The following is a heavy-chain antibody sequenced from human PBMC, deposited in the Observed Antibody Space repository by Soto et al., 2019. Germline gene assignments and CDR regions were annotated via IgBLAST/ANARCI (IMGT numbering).Heavy chain of an antibody. CDR1: GFSLTTDRVS. V-gene: IGHV2-5*01. D-gene: IGHD5-12*01. CDR3: ARRLRGAYSLSWNFDY. CDR2: IYSNDDK. Sequence: ESGPKLVNPTQTLTLTCTFSGFSLTTDRVSVGWIREPPGRALEWLALIYSNDDKNFGPSLKDRLTITKDTSKNQVVLTMTSMDLADTATYYCARRLRGAYSLSWNFDYWGQGTLVTVSS. J-gene: IGHJ4*02.